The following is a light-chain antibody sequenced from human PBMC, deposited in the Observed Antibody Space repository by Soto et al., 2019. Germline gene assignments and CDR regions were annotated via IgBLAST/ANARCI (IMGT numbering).Light chain of an antibody. CDR2: DVT. CDR1: SSDVGSYNR. CDR3: NSFTTSSTYV. V-gene: IGLV2-18*02. Sequence: QAVVTQPPSVSGSPGQSVAISCTGTSSDVGSYNRVAWYQQPPGTAPKLIIYDVTNRPSGVPDRFSGSKSGNTASLTISGLQAEDEADYYCNSFTTSSTYVFGTGTKVTVL. J-gene: IGLJ1*01.